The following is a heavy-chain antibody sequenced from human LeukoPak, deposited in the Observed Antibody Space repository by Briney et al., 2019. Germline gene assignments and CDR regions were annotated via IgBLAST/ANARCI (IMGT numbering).Heavy chain of an antibody. CDR3: ARQTQSATAFDY. J-gene: IGHJ4*02. D-gene: IGHD5-12*01. V-gene: IGHV3-13*01. CDR1: GFTFSSYD. CDR2: IGTAGDT. Sequence: SGGSLRLSCAASGFTFSSYDMHWVRQATGKGLEWVSAIGTAGDTYYPGSVKGRFTISRENAKNSLYLQMNSLRAGDTAVYYCARQTQSATAFDYWGQGTLVTVSS.